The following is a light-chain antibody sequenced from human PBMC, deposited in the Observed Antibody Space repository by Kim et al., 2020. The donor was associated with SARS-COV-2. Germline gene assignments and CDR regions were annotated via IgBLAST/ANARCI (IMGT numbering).Light chain of an antibody. CDR1: QSVSSSY. CDR2: GAS. V-gene: IGKV3-20*01. Sequence: PGERATLSCRASQSVSSSYLAWYQQKPGQAPRLLIYGASSRATGIPDRFSGSASGTDFTLTISRLEPEDFAVYYCQQYGSSPLTFGGGTKVDIK. J-gene: IGKJ4*01. CDR3: QQYGSSPLT.